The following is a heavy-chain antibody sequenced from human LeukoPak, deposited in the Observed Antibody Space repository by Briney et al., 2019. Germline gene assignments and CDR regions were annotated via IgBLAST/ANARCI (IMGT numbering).Heavy chain of an antibody. J-gene: IGHJ3*01. CDR3: ATSIGPYGSKNAFDV. V-gene: IGHV4-59*08. CDR2: VHYSGN. CDR1: SGSIINYY. Sequence: SETLSLTCTVSSGSIINYYWTWIRRSPEKGLEWIGHVHYSGNNYNPSLKSRVSISLDTSRNQFSLTLTSVTAADTAVYYCATSIGPYGSKNAFDVWGQGTMVTVSS. D-gene: IGHD1-26*01.